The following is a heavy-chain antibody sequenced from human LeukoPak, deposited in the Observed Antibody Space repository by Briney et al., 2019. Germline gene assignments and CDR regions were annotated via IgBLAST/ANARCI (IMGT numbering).Heavy chain of an antibody. CDR3: ARRIRYSSGWYLADY. V-gene: IGHV1-18*01. CDR1: GYTFTSYG. D-gene: IGHD6-19*01. Sequence: ASVKVSCKASGYTFTSYGISWVRQAPGQGLEWMGWISAYNGNTNYAQKLQGRVTMTTDTSTSTAYMELRSLRSDDTAVYYCARRIRYSSGWYLADYWDQGTLVTVSS. CDR2: ISAYNGNT. J-gene: IGHJ4*02.